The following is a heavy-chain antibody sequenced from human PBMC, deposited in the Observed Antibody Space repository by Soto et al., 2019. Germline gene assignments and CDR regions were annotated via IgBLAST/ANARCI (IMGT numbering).Heavy chain of an antibody. J-gene: IGHJ4*02. V-gene: IGHV3-21*01. Sequence: EVQLVESGGGLVKPGGSLRLSCAASGFTFSSYSMNWVRQAPGKGLEWVSSISSSSSYIYYADAVKGQFTISRDNAKNXLXXXXXXXXXXDTAVYYCAKDRANGYFDYWGQGTLVTVSS. CDR1: GFTFSSYS. CDR3: AKDRANGYFDY. D-gene: IGHD3-10*01. CDR2: ISSSSSYI.